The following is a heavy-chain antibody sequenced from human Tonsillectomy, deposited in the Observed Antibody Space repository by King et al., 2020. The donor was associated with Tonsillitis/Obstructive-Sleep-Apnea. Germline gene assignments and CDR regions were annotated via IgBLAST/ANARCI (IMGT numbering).Heavy chain of an antibody. CDR2: IYYSGST. J-gene: IGHJ3*02. CDR3: ARRASHYYDSSGYDAFDI. V-gene: IGHV4-59*01. Sequence: QLQESGLGLVKPSETLSLTCTVSGGSISSYYWSWIRQPPGKGLEWIGYIYYSGSTNYNPSLKSRVTISVDTSKNQFSLKLSSVTAADTAVYYCARRASHYYDSSGYDAFDIWGQGTMVTVSS. CDR1: GGSISSYY. D-gene: IGHD3-22*01.